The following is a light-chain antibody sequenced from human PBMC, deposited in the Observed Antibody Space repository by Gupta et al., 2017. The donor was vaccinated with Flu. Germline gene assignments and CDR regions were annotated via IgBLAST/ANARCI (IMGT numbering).Light chain of an antibody. CDR3: HQNSSFPRA. Sequence: PTFKSATTKDKVPITCRAKQSVGNALQRHQQKPGQAPKLLIEYASRASLPVPSRFSGTGSGTDFTLTIKGREPEDAAKYYCHQNSSFPRAFGQGTKVEI. CDR2: YAS. J-gene: IGKJ1*01. V-gene: IGKV6-21*02. CDR1: QSVGNA.